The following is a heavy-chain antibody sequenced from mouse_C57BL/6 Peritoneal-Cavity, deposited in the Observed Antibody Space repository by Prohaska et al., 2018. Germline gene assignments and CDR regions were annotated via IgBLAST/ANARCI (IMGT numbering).Heavy chain of an antibody. Sequence: EVKLLQSGGGLVQPGGSLKLSCAASGIDFSRYWMSWVRRAPGKGLEWIGEINPDSSTINDAPSLKDKFIISRDNAKNTLYLQMSEVRSEDTALYYCARVVTAEAMDYWGQGTSVTVSS. CDR2: INPDSSTI. D-gene: IGHD2-2*01. CDR3: ARVVTAEAMDY. J-gene: IGHJ4*01. V-gene: IGHV4-1*01. CDR1: GIDFSRYW.